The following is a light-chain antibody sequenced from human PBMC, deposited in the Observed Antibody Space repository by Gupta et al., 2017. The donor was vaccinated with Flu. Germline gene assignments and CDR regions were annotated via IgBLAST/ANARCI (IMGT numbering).Light chain of an antibody. CDR3: YSWDESRSGPVV. Sequence: TISCSGRTTNSGSSDVNWYLQRPGTATNRLIYSNNQRHGGGADRISGAKSGTSATLAITGVQAEDEADYYCYSWDESRSGPVVVGGGTKLTVL. V-gene: IGLV1-44*01. CDR1: TTNSGSSD. CDR2: SNN. J-gene: IGLJ2*01.